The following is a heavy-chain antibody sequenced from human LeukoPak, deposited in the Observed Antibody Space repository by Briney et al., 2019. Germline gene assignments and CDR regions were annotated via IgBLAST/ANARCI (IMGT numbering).Heavy chain of an antibody. CDR1: GYSISSGYY. CDR2: IYHSGST. D-gene: IGHD6-13*01. Sequence: SETLSLTCTVSGYSISSGYYWGWIRQPPGKGLEWIGSIYHSGSTYYNPSLKSRVTISVDTSKNQFSLKLSSVTAADTAVYYCAGIAAAGRGQFDYWGQGTLVTVSS. CDR3: AGIAAAGRGQFDY. V-gene: IGHV4-38-2*02. J-gene: IGHJ4*02.